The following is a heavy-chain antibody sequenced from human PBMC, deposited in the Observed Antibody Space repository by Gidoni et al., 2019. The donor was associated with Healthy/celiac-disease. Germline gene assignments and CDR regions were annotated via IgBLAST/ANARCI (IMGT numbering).Heavy chain of an antibody. D-gene: IGHD3-22*01. CDR1: AFTFSSYS. V-gene: IGHV3-30-3*01. J-gene: IGHJ4*02. CDR2: ISYDGSNK. Sequence: HVHLVESGLGVVQPGSSLRLSRAGSAFTFSSYSMIWVRQAPGKGLEWVAGISYDGSNKYCADSVKGQFTISRDNSKNTLYMQRNSLGAEDTAVYYCARDGEETHYDSSGYQDYWGQGTLVTVSS. CDR3: ARDGEETHYDSSGYQDY.